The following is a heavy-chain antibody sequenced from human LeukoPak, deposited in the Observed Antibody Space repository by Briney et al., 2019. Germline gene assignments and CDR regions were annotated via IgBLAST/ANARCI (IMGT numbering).Heavy chain of an antibody. J-gene: IGHJ4*02. CDR1: GFTFSSYW. V-gene: IGHV3-74*01. CDR2: INSDGGST. Sequence: PGGSLRLSCAASGFTFSSYWMHWARQAPGKGLVWVSRINSDGGSTSYADSVKGRFTISRDNAKDTLYLQMNSLRAEDTAVYYCARGGWVYAIQGLDYWGQGTLVTVSS. D-gene: IGHD2-8*01. CDR3: ARGGWVYAIQGLDY.